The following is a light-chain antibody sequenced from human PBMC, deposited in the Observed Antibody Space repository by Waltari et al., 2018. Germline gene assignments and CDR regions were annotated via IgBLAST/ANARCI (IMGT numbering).Light chain of an antibody. CDR2: ITN. CDR3: AAWDVSGVV. Sequence: QSVLTQPPSASGTPGQRVTISCSGSSSNIGSNSVNWYQQFPGTAPNLLIYITNQRPSGVPDRFSGSKSGTSASLAISGLQSEDEADYYCAAWDVSGVVFGGGTKVTVL. CDR1: SSNIGSNS. V-gene: IGLV1-44*01. J-gene: IGLJ2*01.